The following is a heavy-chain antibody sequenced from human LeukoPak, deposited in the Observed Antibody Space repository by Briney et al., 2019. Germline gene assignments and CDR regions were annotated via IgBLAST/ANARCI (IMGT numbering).Heavy chain of an antibody. V-gene: IGHV3-23*01. CDR3: AKAGGMASSSSKAFDI. Sequence: GGSLRFSCAASGFTFSSYAMSWVRQAPGKGLEWVSAISGSGGSTYYADSVKGRFTISRDNSKNTLYLQMNSLRAEDTAVYYCAKAGGMASSSSKAFDIWGQGTMVTVSS. J-gene: IGHJ3*02. CDR1: GFTFSSYA. CDR2: ISGSGGST. D-gene: IGHD6-6*01.